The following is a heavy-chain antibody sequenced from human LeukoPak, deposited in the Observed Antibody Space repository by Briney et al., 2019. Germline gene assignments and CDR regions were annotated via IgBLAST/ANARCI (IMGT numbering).Heavy chain of an antibody. CDR3: AEGFTSFGHIVNWFDP. CDR2: ISGSGGST. J-gene: IGHJ5*02. V-gene: IGHV3-23*01. CDR1: GFTFSSYG. Sequence: GGSPRLSCAASGFTFSSYGMSWVRQAPGKGLEWVSAISGSGGSTYYADSVKGRFTISRDNSKNTLYLQMNSLRAEDTAVYYCAEGFTSFGHIVNWFDPWGQGTLVTVSS. D-gene: IGHD1-26*01.